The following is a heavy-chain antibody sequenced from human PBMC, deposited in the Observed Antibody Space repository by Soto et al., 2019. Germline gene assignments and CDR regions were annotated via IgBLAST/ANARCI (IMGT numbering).Heavy chain of an antibody. D-gene: IGHD1-26*01. CDR1: GFTFSSYG. V-gene: IGHV3-30*18. Sequence: GGSLRLSCAASGFTFSSYGMHWVRQAPGKGLEWVAVISYGGSNKYYADSVKGRFTISRDNSKNTLYLQMNSLRAEDTAVYYSAKDAGEWGLFPHNWFDPWGQGTLVTVSS. CDR3: AKDAGEWGLFPHNWFDP. J-gene: IGHJ5*02. CDR2: ISYGGSNK.